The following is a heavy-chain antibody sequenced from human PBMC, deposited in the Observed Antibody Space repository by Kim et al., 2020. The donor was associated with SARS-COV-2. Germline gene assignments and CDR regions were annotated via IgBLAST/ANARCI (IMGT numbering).Heavy chain of an antibody. V-gene: IGHV3-23*01. D-gene: IGHD3-9*01. Sequence: GGSLRLSCAASGFTFSSYAMSWVRQAPGKGLEWVSAISGSGGSTYYADSVKGRFTISRDNSKNTLYLQMNSLRAEDTAVYYCAKGPYYDILTESDYWGQGTLVTVSS. CDR3: AKGPYYDILTESDY. CDR1: GFTFSSYA. CDR2: ISGSGGST. J-gene: IGHJ4*02.